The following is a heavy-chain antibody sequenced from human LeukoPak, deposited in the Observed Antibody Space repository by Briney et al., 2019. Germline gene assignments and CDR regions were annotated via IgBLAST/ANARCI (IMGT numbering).Heavy chain of an antibody. V-gene: IGHV1-46*01. CDR3: ARGPNWGCFDY. J-gene: IGHJ4*02. CDR2: INPSGGST. CDR1: GYTFTSYY. D-gene: IGHD7-27*01. Sequence: ASVKVSCKASGYTFTSYYMHWVRQAPGQGLEWMGIINPSGGSTSYAQKFQGRVTMTGNTSISTAYMELSSLRSEDTAVYYCARGPNWGCFDYWGQGTLVTVSS.